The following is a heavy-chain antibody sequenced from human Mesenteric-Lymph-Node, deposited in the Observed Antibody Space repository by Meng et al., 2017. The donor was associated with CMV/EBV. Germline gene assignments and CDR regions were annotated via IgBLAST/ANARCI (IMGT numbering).Heavy chain of an antibody. Sequence: GESLKISCAASGFTFSSYGMHWVRQAPGKGLEWVAFIRYDGSKKYYADSVKGRFTISRDNSKNTLYLQMNSLRAEDTAVYYCARDFEWRIQHWGQGTLVTVSS. CDR1: GFTFSSYG. CDR3: ARDFEWRIQH. D-gene: IGHD3-3*01. CDR2: IRYDGSKK. J-gene: IGHJ1*01. V-gene: IGHV3-30*02.